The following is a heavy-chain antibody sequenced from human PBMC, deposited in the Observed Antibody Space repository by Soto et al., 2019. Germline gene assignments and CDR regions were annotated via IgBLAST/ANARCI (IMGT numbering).Heavy chain of an antibody. V-gene: IGHV1-69*02. CDR2: VLPFLDIT. CDR3: ARDRDNSNWPNFDS. Sequence: QVQLVQSGSEVKKPGSSVRVSCKTSGGTFSIYTISWVRQAPGQGLKWMGRVLPFLDITSYSQRFQGRVTITADRSTTTAYMELSSLRSEDTAVYYCARDRDNSNWPNFDSWGQGTLVTVSS. J-gene: IGHJ4*02. CDR1: GGTFSIYT. D-gene: IGHD6-13*01.